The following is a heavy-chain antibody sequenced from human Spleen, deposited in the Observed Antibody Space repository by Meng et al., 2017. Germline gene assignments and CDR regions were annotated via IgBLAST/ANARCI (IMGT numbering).Heavy chain of an antibody. D-gene: IGHD2-2*01. CDR3: ARLYCSSTSCYLVDNWFDP. CDR2: IYYSGST. CDR1: GGSFSDYY. Sequence: SETLSLTCVVSGGSFSDYYWSWIRQPPGKGLEWFGYIYYSGSTNYNPSLKSRVTISVDTSKNQFSLKLSSVTAADTAVYYCARLYCSSTSCYLVDNWFDPWGQGTLVTVSS. J-gene: IGHJ5*02. V-gene: IGHV4-59*01.